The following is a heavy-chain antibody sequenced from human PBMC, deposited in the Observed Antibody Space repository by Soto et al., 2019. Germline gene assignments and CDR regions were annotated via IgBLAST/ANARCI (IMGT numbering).Heavy chain of an antibody. CDR3: ARKFCSGGNCYTYYFDP. CDR1: GLTFNRYW. V-gene: IGHV3-74*01. J-gene: IGHJ5*02. D-gene: IGHD2-15*01. CDR2: INTDGSNT. Sequence: DVQLVETGGGVVPPGGSLRLSCAASGLTFNRYWMHWVRHAPGKGLVWVSHINTDGSNTNYADSVKGRFTISRDNAKSTLFLQMNSLRDEDTAVYYCARKFCSGGNCYTYYFDPWGQGIPVTVSS.